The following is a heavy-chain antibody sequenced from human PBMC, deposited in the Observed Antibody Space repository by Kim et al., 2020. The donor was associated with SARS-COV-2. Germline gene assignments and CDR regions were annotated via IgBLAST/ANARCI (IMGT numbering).Heavy chain of an antibody. J-gene: IGHJ2*01. V-gene: IGHV5-51*01. Sequence: GESLKISCETSGYNFNTSWIGWVRQMSGKGLEWMGMMYPGDSDTRYGPSFQGQVITSADKSIRTAYLQLSGLKASDTAMYYCARLVPGLGCYFDLWGRGTLVTVSS. CDR2: MYPGDSDT. CDR1: GYNFNTSW. CDR3: ARLVPGLGCYFDL.